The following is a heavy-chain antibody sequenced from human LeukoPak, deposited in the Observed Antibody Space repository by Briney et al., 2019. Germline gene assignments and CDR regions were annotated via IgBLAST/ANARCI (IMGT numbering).Heavy chain of an antibody. CDR2: IDWDEDK. CDR1: GFSLSTSGMR. J-gene: IGHJ4*02. V-gene: IGHV2-70D*14. CDR3: ARILEGRYFDC. Sequence: SGPALVKPTQTLTLTCTFSGFSLSTSGMRVSWIRQPPGKALEWLARIDWDEDKFYSTSLKTMLTISKDTSKKQVVLTMTNMDPVDTATYYCARILEGRYFDCWGQGTLVTVSS. D-gene: IGHD5-24*01.